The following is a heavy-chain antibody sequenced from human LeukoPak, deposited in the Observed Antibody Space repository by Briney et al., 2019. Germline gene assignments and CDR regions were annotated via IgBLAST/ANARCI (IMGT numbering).Heavy chain of an antibody. CDR1: GYNFTSYD. V-gene: IGHV1-8*02. CDR2: MNPNSGDA. J-gene: IGHJ4*02. D-gene: IGHD4-23*01. Sequence: ASVKVSCKASGYNFTSYDINWVRQATGQGLEWMGWMNPNSGDADYTQKFKGRVTFTRDTSTRTAYMEVNSLGSEDTAVYYCARSNFGGNVHFDYWGQGTLVTVSS. CDR3: ARSNFGGNVHFDY.